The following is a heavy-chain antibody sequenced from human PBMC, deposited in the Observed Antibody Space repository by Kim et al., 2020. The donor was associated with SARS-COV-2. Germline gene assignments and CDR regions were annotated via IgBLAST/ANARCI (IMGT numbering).Heavy chain of an antibody. CDR3: VRDRGMYDILSGYRGDY. D-gene: IGHD3-9*01. V-gene: IGHV3-48*04. J-gene: IGHJ4*02. CDR1: GFTFSSYS. CDR2: ISSSSSTI. Sequence: GGSLRLSCAASGFTFSSYSMNWVRQAPGKGLEWVSYISSSSSTIYYADSVKGRFTISRDNAKNSLYLQMNSLRAEDTAVYYCVRDRGMYDILSGYRGDYWGQGTLVTASS.